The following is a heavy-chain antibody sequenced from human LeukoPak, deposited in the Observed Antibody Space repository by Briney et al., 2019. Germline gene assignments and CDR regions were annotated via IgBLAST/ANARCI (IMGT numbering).Heavy chain of an antibody. Sequence: GGSLRLSCAASGFTFSSYGMHWVRQAPGKGLEWAAVISYDGSNKYYADSVKGRFTISRDNSKNTLYLQMNSLRAEDTAVYYCAKDLETYYYDSSVLDYWGQGTLVTVSS. CDR2: ISYDGSNK. CDR1: GFTFSSYG. CDR3: AKDLETYYYDSSVLDY. D-gene: IGHD3-22*01. J-gene: IGHJ4*02. V-gene: IGHV3-30*18.